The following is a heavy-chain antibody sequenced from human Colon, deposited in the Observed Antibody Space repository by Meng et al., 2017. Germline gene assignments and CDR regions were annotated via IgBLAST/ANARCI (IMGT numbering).Heavy chain of an antibody. CDR1: GFTFSSYA. CDR2: ISGSGGST. Sequence: VQLVQAGAEVKKPGGSLRLSCAASGFTFSSYAMSWVRQAPGKGLEWVSAISGSGGSTYYADSVKGRFTISRDNSKNTLYLQMNSLRAEDTAVYYCVKASGDSPNKNFDSWGQGTLVTVSS. D-gene: IGHD1/OR15-1a*01. J-gene: IGHJ4*02. V-gene: IGHV3-23*04. CDR3: VKASGDSPNKNFDS.